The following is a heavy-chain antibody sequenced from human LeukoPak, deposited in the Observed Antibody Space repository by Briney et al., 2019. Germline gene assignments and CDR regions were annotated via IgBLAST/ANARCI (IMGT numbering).Heavy chain of an antibody. Sequence: GGSLRLSCAASGFTFRSYAMSWVRQAPGKGLEWVSGISDSGGNTYYTDSVKGRFTISRDNSKNTLYLQMNSLRAEDTAVYYCAKSYRPTPFDYWGQGTLVTVSS. D-gene: IGHD3-16*02. CDR2: ISDSGGNT. J-gene: IGHJ4*02. V-gene: IGHV3-23*01. CDR1: GFTFRSYA. CDR3: AKSYRPTPFDY.